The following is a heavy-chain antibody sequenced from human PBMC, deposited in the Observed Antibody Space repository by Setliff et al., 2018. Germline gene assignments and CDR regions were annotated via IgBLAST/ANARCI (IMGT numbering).Heavy chain of an antibody. CDR3: ARSRTTAVKGGVFAV. CDR1: GASISSDAYY. V-gene: IGHV4-31*03. J-gene: IGHJ2*01. CDR2: IYYSGST. D-gene: IGHD1-7*01. Sequence: PSETLSLTCIVSGASISSDAYYWSWIRQHPGKGLEWIGYIYYSGSTYYNPSLQSRLTISLDPSKNQLPLELTSVAAADTAVYYCARSRTTAVKGGVFAVWGRGTLVTVSS.